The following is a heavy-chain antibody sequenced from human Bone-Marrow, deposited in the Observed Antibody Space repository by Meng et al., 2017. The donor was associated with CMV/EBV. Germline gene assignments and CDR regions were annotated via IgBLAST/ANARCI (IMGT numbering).Heavy chain of an antibody. CDR1: GYTFTGYY. CDR3: ARGRLPEYCTRTNCHHGEYFQE. CDR2: INPNSGGT. Sequence: ASVKVSCKASGYTFTGYYMHWVRQAPGQGLEWMGWINPNSGGTNYAQKFQGRVTMTRDTSISTAYMELSRLRSDDTAVYYCARGRLPEYCTRTNCHHGEYFQEWGQGALVTVSS. D-gene: IGHD2-2*01. V-gene: IGHV1-2*02. J-gene: IGHJ1*01.